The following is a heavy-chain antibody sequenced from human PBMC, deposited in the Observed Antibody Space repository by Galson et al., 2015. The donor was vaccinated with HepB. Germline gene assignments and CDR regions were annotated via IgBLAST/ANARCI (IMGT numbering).Heavy chain of an antibody. CDR1: GFTFSSYS. CDR2: ISSSSSYI. J-gene: IGHJ3*02. Sequence: SLRLSCAASGFTFSSYSMNWVRQAPGKGLEWVSSISSSSSYIYHADSVKGRFTISRDNAKNSLYLQMNSLRAEDTVVYYCARDSSYYYDSSGYATPGGAFDIWGQGTMVTVSS. D-gene: IGHD3-22*01. V-gene: IGHV3-21*01. CDR3: ARDSSYYYDSSGYATPGGAFDI.